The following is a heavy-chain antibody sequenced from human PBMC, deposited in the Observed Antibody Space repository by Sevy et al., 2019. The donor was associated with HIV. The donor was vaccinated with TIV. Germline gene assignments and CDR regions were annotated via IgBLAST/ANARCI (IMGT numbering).Heavy chain of an antibody. CDR3: SGGLGTVTAKPYYYYGMDV. D-gene: IGHD2-21*02. CDR1: GGSISSYY. V-gene: IGHV4-4*07. J-gene: IGHJ6*02. CDR2: IYTSGST. Sequence: SETLSLTCTVSGGSISSYYWSWIRQPAGKGLEWIGRIYTSGSTNYNPSLKSRVTMSVETSKNQFSLKLISVTAADTAVYYCSGGLGTVTAKPYYYYGMDVWGQGTTVTVSS.